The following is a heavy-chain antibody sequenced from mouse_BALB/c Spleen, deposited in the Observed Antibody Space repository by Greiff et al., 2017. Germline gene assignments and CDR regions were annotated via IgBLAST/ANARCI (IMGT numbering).Heavy chain of an antibody. J-gene: IGHJ2*01. CDR2: ISSGGSYT. D-gene: IGHD2-14*01. CDR1: GFTFSSYA. CDR3: AREAYYRYYFDY. Sequence: EVMLVESGGGLVKPGGSLKLSCAASGFTFSSYAMSWVRQSPEKRLEWVAEISSGGSYTYYPDTVTGRFTISRDNAKNTLYLEMSSLRSEDTAMYYCAREAYYRYYFDYWGQGTTLTVSS. V-gene: IGHV5-9-4*01.